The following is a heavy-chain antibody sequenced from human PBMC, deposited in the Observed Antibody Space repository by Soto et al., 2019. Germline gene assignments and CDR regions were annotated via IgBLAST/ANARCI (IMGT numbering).Heavy chain of an antibody. CDR2: ISYEGSNT. CDR1: GFSFDTYG. J-gene: IGHJ6*02. Sequence: GGSLRLSCVASGFSFDTYGIHWVRQGPGKGLQWVALISYEGSNTYYADSVRGRFTISRDNSKNTLYLQMNTLRPEDTGVYYCARVTPGNNLYYFSGLDFWGQGTSGTVS. CDR3: ARVTPGNNLYYFSGLDF. D-gene: IGHD1-1*01. V-gene: IGHV3-30-3*01.